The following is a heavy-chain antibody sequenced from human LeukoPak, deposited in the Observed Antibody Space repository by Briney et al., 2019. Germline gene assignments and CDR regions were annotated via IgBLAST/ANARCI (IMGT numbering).Heavy chain of an antibody. V-gene: IGHV3-74*03. Sequence: GGSLRLSCAASGFTFSSYWMHWVRQAPGKGLVWVSRINSDGSSITYADSVKGRFTISRDNAKNTLYLQMNSLRVEDTAMYYCAREGRVSGYDFDCWGQGTLVTVSS. CDR1: GFTFSSYW. CDR2: INSDGSSI. D-gene: IGHD5-12*01. J-gene: IGHJ4*02. CDR3: AREGRVSGYDFDC.